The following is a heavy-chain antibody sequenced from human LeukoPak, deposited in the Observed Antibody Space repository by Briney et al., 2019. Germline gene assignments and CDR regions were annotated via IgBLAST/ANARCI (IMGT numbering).Heavy chain of an antibody. CDR3: ARGGRGYNYGPDY. J-gene: IGHJ4*02. V-gene: IGHV3-66*01. D-gene: IGHD5-18*01. CDR1: GFTVSSNY. CDR2: IYSGGDT. Sequence: PGGSLRLSCAASGFTVSSNYMSWVRQAPGKGLEWVSIIYSGGDTYYADSVKGRFTISGDNSKNTVYLQMNSLRAEDTAVYYCARGGRGYNYGPDYWGQGTLVTVSS.